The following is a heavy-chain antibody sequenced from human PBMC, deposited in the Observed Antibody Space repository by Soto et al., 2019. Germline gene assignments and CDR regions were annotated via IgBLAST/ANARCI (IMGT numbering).Heavy chain of an antibody. D-gene: IGHD4-17*01. CDR3: ARADYGDSEKENWFDP. Sequence: SETLSLTCTVSGGSISSGDYYWGWIRQPPGKGLEWIGYIYYSGSTYYNPSLKSRVTISVDTSKNQFSLKLSSVTAADTAVYYCARADYGDSEKENWFDPWGQGTLVTVSS. CDR1: GGSISSGDYY. V-gene: IGHV4-30-4*01. CDR2: IYYSGST. J-gene: IGHJ5*02.